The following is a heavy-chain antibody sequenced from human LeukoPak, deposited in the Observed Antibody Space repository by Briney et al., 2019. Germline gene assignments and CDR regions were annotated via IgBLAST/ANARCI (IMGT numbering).Heavy chain of an antibody. Sequence: PGGSLRLSCAASGFTFSSYWMHWVRQAPGKGLVWVSPINSDGSSTSYADSVKGRFTISRDNAKNTLYLQMNSLRAEDTAVYYCARDSPGVVPAAIVDGMDVWGKGTTVTVSS. J-gene: IGHJ6*04. CDR2: INSDGSST. V-gene: IGHV3-74*01. CDR3: ARDSPGVVPAAIVDGMDV. D-gene: IGHD2-2*02. CDR1: GFTFSSYW.